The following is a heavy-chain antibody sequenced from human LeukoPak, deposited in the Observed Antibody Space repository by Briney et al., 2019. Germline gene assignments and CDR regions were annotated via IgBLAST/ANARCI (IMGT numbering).Heavy chain of an antibody. D-gene: IGHD2-2*02. CDR1: GGSISSGDYY. J-gene: IGHJ3*02. Sequence: SETLSLTCTVSGGSISSGDYYWSWIRQPPGKGLEWIGYVYYSGSTYYNPSLKSRVTISVDTSKNQFSLKPSSVTAADTAVYYCARNIVVVPAAIRHAFDIWGQGTMVTVSS. V-gene: IGHV4-30-4*08. CDR2: VYYSGST. CDR3: ARNIVVVPAAIRHAFDI.